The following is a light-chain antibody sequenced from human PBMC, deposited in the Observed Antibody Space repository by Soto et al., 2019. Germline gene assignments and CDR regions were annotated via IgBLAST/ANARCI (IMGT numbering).Light chain of an antibody. CDR1: QSLRATY. Sequence: LLTPSPDTLSLSPWETATLSWRASQSLRATYVAWYQQRPGQAPRLLIYGASFRATGIPARFSGRGSGTDFTLSISRLEPEDFAVYYCQQYVTSPRTFGQGTKVDIK. V-gene: IGKV3-20*01. CDR2: GAS. J-gene: IGKJ1*01. CDR3: QQYVTSPRT.